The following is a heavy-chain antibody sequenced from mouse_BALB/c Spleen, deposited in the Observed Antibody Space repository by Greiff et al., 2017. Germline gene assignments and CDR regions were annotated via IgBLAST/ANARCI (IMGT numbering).Heavy chain of an antibody. CDR3: ARTGPYGSSGYFDD. Sequence: EVQLVESGPELVKPGASVKVSCKASGYAFTSYNMYWVKQSHGKSLEWIGYIDPYNGGTSYNQKFKGKATLTVDKSSSTAYMHLNSLTSEDSAVYYCARTGPYGSSGYFDDWGAGTTVTVSS. J-gene: IGHJ1*01. V-gene: IGHV1S135*01. CDR1: GYAFTSYN. D-gene: IGHD1-1*01. CDR2: IDPYNGGT.